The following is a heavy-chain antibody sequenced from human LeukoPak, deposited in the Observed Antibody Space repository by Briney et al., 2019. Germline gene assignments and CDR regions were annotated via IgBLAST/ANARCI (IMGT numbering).Heavy chain of an antibody. CDR2: INHSGST. V-gene: IGHV4-34*01. CDR1: SGSFSGYY. J-gene: IGHJ4*02. CDR3: ARRSLYCSSTSCYGFDY. D-gene: IGHD2-2*01. Sequence: SETLSLTCAVYSGSFSGYYWSWIRQPPGKGLEWIGEINHSGSTNYNPSLKSRVTISVDTSKNQFSLKLSSVTAADTAVYYCARRSLYCSSTSCYGFDYWGQGTLVTVSS.